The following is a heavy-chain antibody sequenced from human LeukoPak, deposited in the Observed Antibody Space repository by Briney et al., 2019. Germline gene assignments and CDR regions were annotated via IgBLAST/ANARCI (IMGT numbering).Heavy chain of an antibody. Sequence: GSSVKVSCKASGGTFSSYAISWVRQAPGQGLEWMGGIIPIFGTANYAQKFQGRVTITADESTSTAYMELSSLRSEDTAVYYGARSAHTGAAAGFDYYYYYYMDVWGKGTTVTVSS. V-gene: IGHV1-69*01. CDR1: GGTFSSYA. J-gene: IGHJ6*03. D-gene: IGHD6-13*01. CDR2: IIPIFGTA. CDR3: ARSAHTGAAAGFDYYYYYYMDV.